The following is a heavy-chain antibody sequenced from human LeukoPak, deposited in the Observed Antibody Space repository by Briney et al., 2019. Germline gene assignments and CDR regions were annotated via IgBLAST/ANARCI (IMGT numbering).Heavy chain of an antibody. CDR3: ARHLSGVTGYTYGRGIDY. CDR1: GFTFSNYG. J-gene: IGHJ4*02. CDR2: IKQDGSEK. Sequence: GGSLRLSCAASGFTFSNYGMSWVRQAPGKGLEWVANIKQDGSEKYYVDSVKGRFTISRDNAKKSLYLQMNSLRAEDTAVYYCARHLSGVTGYTYGRGIDYWGQGTLVTVSS. D-gene: IGHD5-18*01. V-gene: IGHV3-7*01.